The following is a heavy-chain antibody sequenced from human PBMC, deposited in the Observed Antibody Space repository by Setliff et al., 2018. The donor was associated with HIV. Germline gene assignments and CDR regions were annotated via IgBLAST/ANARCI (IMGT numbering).Heavy chain of an antibody. J-gene: IGHJ4*02. CDR3: ATTATGDFGY. V-gene: IGHV1-2*06. Sequence: ASVKVSCKASGYGFTAYYLHWMRQAPGLGLEWMGRINPHSGDTHYAQKFQGRVTMTEDTSTDTAYMELSSLRSEDTAVYYWATTATGDFGYWGQGTLVTVSS. CDR1: GYGFTAYY. CDR2: INPHSGDT. D-gene: IGHD7-27*01.